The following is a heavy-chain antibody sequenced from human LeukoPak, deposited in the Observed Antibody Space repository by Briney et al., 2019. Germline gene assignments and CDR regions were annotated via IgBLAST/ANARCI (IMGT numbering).Heavy chain of an antibody. D-gene: IGHD3-10*01. Sequence: PGGSLRLSCAASGFSVSMKYMTWVRQAPGKGLEWVSVIFSGGTTYYADSVKGRFTVSRDNSKNMMYLQMNSLRAKDAAVYYCARFSGPGMQHYYYYMDVWGTGTTVTVSS. V-gene: IGHV3-53*01. CDR1: GFSVSMKY. J-gene: IGHJ6*03. CDR3: ARFSGPGMQHYYYYMDV. CDR2: IFSGGTT.